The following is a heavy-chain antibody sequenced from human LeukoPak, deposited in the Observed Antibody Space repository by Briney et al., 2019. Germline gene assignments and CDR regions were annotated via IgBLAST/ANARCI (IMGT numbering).Heavy chain of an antibody. V-gene: IGHV4-61*02. CDR2: IYTSGST. Sequence: SQTLSLTCTVSGGSISSGSYYWSWIRQPAGKGLEWIGRIYTSGSTNYNPSLKSRVTISVDTSKNQFSLKLSSVTAADTAVYYCARDRQSSSWYGGAFDIWGQGTMVTVSS. D-gene: IGHD6-13*01. CDR1: GGSISSGSYY. J-gene: IGHJ3*02. CDR3: ARDRQSSSWYGGAFDI.